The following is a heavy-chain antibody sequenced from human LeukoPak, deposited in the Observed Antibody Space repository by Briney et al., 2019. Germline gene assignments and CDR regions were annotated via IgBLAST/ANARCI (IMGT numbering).Heavy chain of an antibody. J-gene: IGHJ5*02. CDR2: INPNSGGT. CDR1: GYTFTGYY. Sequence: ASVKVSCKASGYTFTGYYMHWVRQAPGQGLEWMGRINPNSGGTNYAQKFQGRVTMTRDTSISTAYMELSRLRSDDTAVYYCARDGSAYCGGVCYWEPENWFDLWGQGTLVTVSS. V-gene: IGHV1-2*06. CDR3: ARDGSAYCGGVCYWEPENWFDL. D-gene: IGHD2-21*02.